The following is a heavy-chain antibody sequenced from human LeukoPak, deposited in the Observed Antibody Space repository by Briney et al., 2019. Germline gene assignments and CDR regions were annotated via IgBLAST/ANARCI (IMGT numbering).Heavy chain of an antibody. CDR3: AREGRWLQLVDY. D-gene: IGHD5-24*01. Sequence: QSWGSLRLSCAASGFSVSSNYMTWVRQAPGKGLEWVSVIYRGGNTYYADSVKGRFTISRDNAMNSLYLQMHSLRAEDTAVYYCAREGRWLQLVDYWGQGTLVTVSS. CDR2: IYRGGNT. CDR1: GFSVSSNY. J-gene: IGHJ4*02. V-gene: IGHV3-53*01.